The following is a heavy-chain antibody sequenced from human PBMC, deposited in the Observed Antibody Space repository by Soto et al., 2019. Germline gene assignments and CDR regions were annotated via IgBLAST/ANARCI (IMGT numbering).Heavy chain of an antibody. J-gene: IGHJ6*02. D-gene: IGHD3-22*01. CDR2: IKQEGSEK. V-gene: IGHV3-7*03. CDR3: ARVKWLGPLVVPYGMDV. CDR1: GFTFSSYW. Sequence: GGSLRLSCAASGFTFSSYWMSWVRQAPGKGLEWVANIKQEGSEKYYVDSVKGRCTISRDNAKNSLYLQMNSLRAEDQAVYSCARVKWLGPLVVPYGMDVWGQGTTVAVS.